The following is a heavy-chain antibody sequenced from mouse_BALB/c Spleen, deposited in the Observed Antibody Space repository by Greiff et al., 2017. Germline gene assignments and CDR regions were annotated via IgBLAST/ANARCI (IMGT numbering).Heavy chain of an antibody. Sequence: QVQLQQSGAELVRPGSSVKISCKSSGYAFSSYWMNWVKQRPGQGLEWIGQIYPGDGDTNYNGKFKGKATLTADKSSSTAYMQLSSLTSEDSAVYFCARSDYFDYWGQGTTLTVSS. V-gene: IGHV1-80*01. CDR3: ARSDYFDY. CDR1: GYAFSSYW. J-gene: IGHJ2*01. CDR2: IYPGDGDT.